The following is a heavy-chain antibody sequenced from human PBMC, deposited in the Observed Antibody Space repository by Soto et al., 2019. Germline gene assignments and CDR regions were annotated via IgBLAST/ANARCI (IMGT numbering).Heavy chain of an antibody. CDR2: IYYSGST. CDR1: AGSFGAGSYH. J-gene: IGHJ5*02. Sequence: SQTLLLPCTFTAGSFGAGSYHWILMPQPPGKGLEWIGYIYYSGSTNYNPSLNSRVTISLDTSKNQFSLKLSSVTAGDTAVYYFARIPVERYMVYWFDPLGHGTRVTVGS. D-gene: IGHD3-10*01. V-gene: IGHV4-61*01. CDR3: ARIPVERYMVYWFDP.